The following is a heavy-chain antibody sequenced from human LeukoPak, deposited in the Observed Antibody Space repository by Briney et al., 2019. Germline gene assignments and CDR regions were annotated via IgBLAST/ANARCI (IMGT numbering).Heavy chain of an antibody. CDR2: IRGSGDRT. CDR3: ARDSGRWLRGYFDY. V-gene: IGHV3-23*01. J-gene: IGHJ4*02. Sequence: GGSLRLSCAASGFTFSSYAMSWVRQAPGKGLEWVSAIRGSGDRTHYADSVKGRFTISRDNSKNTLYLQMNSLRAEDTAVYYCARDSGRWLRGYFDYWGQGTLVTVSS. CDR1: GFTFSSYA. D-gene: IGHD5-12*01.